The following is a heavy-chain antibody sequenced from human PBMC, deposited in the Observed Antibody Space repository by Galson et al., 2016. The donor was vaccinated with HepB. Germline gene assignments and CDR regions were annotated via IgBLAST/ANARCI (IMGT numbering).Heavy chain of an antibody. CDR1: GYTFTGYY. Sequence: SVKVSCKASGYTFTGYYMHWVRQAPGQGLEWMGWINPYNGGTNFTQKFQGRVTLTTDTSINTVYMELSGLISDDTATYYRARDWGSTGTACGLDAWGKGTTVTASS. D-gene: IGHD1-1*01. J-gene: IGHJ6*04. CDR2: INPYNGGT. V-gene: IGHV1-2*02. CDR3: ARDWGSTGTACGLDA.